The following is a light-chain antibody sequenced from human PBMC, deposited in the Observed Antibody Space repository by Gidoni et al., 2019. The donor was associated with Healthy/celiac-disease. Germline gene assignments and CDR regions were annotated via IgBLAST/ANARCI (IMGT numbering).Light chain of an antibody. CDR1: ALPKKY. CDR2: EDS. J-gene: IGLJ2*01. V-gene: IGLV3-10*01. CDR3: YSTDSSGNHLP. Sequence: SYALTHPPTVSVSPAQTARIPCSGDALPKKYAYWSQQKSGQAPVLVIYEDSKRPSGIPGRFSGSSSGTMATLTISGAQVEDEADYYCYSTDSSGNHLPFGGGTKLTVL.